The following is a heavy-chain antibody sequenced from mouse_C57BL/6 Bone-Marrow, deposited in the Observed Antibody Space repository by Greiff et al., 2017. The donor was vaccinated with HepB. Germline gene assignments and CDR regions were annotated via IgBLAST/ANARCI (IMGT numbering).Heavy chain of an antibody. J-gene: IGHJ4*01. V-gene: IGHV3-6*01. CDR1: GYSITSGYY. Sequence: ESGPGLVKPSQSLSLTCSVTGYSITSGYYWNWIRQFPGNKLEWMGYISYDGSNKYNPSLKNRISITRDTSKNQFFLKLNSVTTEDTATYYCASNEDYAMDYWGQGTSVTVSS. CDR2: ISYDGSN. CDR3: ASNEDYAMDY.